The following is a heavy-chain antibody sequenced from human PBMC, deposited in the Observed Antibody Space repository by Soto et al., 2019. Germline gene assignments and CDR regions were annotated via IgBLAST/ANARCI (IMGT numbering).Heavy chain of an antibody. CDR2: IIPIFGTA. CDR1: GGTFSSYA. J-gene: IGHJ5*02. CDR3: AREQAQQLVGVNWFDP. D-gene: IGHD6-13*01. Sequence: ASVKVSCKASGGTFSSYAISWVRQAPGQGLEWMGGIIPIFGTANYAQKFQGRVTITADESTSTAYMELSSLRSEDTAVYYCAREQAQQLVGVNWFDPWGQGTLVTVSS. V-gene: IGHV1-69*13.